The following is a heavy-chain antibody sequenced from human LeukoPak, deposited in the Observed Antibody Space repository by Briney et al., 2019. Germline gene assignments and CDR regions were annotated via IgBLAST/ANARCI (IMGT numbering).Heavy chain of an antibody. V-gene: IGHV3-7*03. Sequence: GGSLRLSCAASGCTFSSYLMSWLAQAAGKGLEWVAKIKQYGSDKYYVGYVKGPFTISRNNAKNSLYFPPNSLRADGTAVYYCARLTGTTGFDYWGQGNLVTVSS. CDR2: IKQYGSDK. CDR1: GCTFSSYL. J-gene: IGHJ4*02. D-gene: IGHD1-1*01. CDR3: ARLTGTTGFDY.